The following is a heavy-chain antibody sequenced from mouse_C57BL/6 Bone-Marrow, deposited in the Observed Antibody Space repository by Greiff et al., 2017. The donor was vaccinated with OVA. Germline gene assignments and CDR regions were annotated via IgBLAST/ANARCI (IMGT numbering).Heavy chain of an antibody. J-gene: IGHJ3*01. CDR1: GYTFTSYW. CDR2: IHPNSGST. D-gene: IGHD1-1*01. V-gene: IGHV1-64*01. Sequence: QVQLQQPGAELVKPGASVKLSCKASGYTFTSYWMHWVKQRPGQGLEWIGMIHPNSGSTKYHEKFKSKATLTVDKSSSTADMQLSSLTAEDSAVYYCARSGYYYGPFAYWGQGTLVTVSA. CDR3: ARSGYYYGPFAY.